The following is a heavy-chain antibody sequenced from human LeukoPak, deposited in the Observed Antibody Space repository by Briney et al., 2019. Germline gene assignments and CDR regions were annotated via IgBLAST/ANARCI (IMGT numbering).Heavy chain of an antibody. J-gene: IGHJ4*02. V-gene: IGHV3-21*01. CDR2: ISSSSSFR. CDR1: GFNFSSYS. Sequence: KTGGSLRLPCAASGFNFSSYSMNWVRQAPGKGLEWVSSISSSSSFRYYADSVKGRFTISRDNAKSSLYLQMNSLRAEDTAVYYCARESSGYFYWGQGTLVTVSS. D-gene: IGHD3-22*01. CDR3: ARESSGYFY.